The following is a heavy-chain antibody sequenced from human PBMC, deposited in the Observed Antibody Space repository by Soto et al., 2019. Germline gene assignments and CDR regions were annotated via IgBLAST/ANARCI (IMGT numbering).Heavy chain of an antibody. D-gene: IGHD3-22*01. CDR3: ARTSVDYYDSSGFPDY. V-gene: IGHV4-31*02. CDR1: GGSISSSIW. Sequence: TSETLSLTCTVSGGSISSSIWWSWVRQHPGKGLEWIGYIYYSGSTYYNPSLKSRVTISVDTSKNQFSLKLSSVTAADTAVYYCARTSVDYYDSSGFPDYWGQGTLVTVSS. CDR2: IYYSGST. J-gene: IGHJ4*02.